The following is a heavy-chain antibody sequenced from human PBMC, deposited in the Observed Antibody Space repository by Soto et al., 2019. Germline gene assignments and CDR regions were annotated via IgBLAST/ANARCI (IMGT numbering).Heavy chain of an antibody. D-gene: IGHD2-15*01. Sequence: QVQLQESGPGLVKPSETLSLTCTVSGCAIRGHHWSWLRQPPGKELEWFGYIQNRGINNYNPSLHSRASRSIETSRNTLSLMLGAVTASDTAGYYCSSYIAGGSGRGYWGHGQLVTVSS. CDR3: SSYIAGGSGRGY. J-gene: IGHJ4*01. CDR1: GCAIRGHH. CDR2: IQNRGIN. V-gene: IGHV4-59*11.